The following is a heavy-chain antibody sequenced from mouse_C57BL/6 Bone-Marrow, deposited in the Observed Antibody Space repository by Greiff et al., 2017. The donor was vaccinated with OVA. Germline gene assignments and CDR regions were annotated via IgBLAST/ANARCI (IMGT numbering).Heavy chain of an antibody. J-gene: IGHJ2*01. CDR3: VGDGYYLDY. V-gene: IGHV10-1*01. CDR2: IRRKGNNYAT. Sequence: EVQGVESGGGLVQPKGSLKLSCAASGFSFKTYAMNWVRQAPGQGLEWVARIRRKGNNYATYYADSVKDRFTISRADSESMLYLQMNNLKTEDTAMYYSVGDGYYLDYWGQGTTLTVSS. CDR1: GFSFKTYA. D-gene: IGHD2-3*01.